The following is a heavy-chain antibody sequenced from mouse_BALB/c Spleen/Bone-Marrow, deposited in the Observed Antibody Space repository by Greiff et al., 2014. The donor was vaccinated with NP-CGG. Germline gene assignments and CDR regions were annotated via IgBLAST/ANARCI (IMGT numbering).Heavy chain of an antibody. CDR2: ISYDGSN. J-gene: IGHJ3*01. CDR3: AIYGYDGGFAY. Sequence: QSGPGLVKPSQSLSLTCSVTGYSITSGYYWNWIRQFPGNRLEWMGYISYDGSNNYNPSLKNRISITRDTSKNQFFLRLNSVTTEDTATYYCAIYGYDGGFAYWGQGTLVTVSA. D-gene: IGHD2-2*01. CDR1: GYSITSGYY. V-gene: IGHV3-6*02.